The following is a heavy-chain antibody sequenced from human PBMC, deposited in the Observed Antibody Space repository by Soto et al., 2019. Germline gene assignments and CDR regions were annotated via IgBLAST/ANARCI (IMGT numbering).Heavy chain of an antibody. CDR3: ARDQRGYSVYDYAY. CDR1: GGTFSSYT. J-gene: IGHJ4*02. V-gene: IGHV1-69*04. Sequence: SVKVSCKASGGTFSSYTISWVRQAPGQGLEWMGRIIPILGIANYAQKFQGRVTITADKSTSTAYMELSSLRSEDTAVYYCARDQRGYSVYDYAYWGQGTLVTVSS. D-gene: IGHD5-12*01. CDR2: IIPILGIA.